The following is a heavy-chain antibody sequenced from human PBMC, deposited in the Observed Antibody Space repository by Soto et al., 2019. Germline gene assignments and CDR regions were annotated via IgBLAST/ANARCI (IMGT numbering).Heavy chain of an antibody. CDR1: GYSFTSYW. V-gene: IGHV5-51*01. Sequence: GESLKISCKGSGYSFTSYWIGWVRQMPGKGLEWMGIIYPGDSDTRYSPSFQGQVTISADKSISTAYLQWSSLKASDTAMYYCARRYCSGGSCSYDRGYFDYWGQGTLVTVSS. CDR3: ARRYCSGGSCSYDRGYFDY. J-gene: IGHJ4*02. D-gene: IGHD2-15*01. CDR2: IYPGDSDT.